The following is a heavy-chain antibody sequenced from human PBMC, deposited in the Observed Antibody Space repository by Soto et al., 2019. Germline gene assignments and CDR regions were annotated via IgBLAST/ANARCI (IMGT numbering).Heavy chain of an antibody. V-gene: IGHV4-39*01. J-gene: IGHJ4*02. CDR1: GGSISSGGDY. CDR3: AGHRYDFWSGYQLPYYFDY. D-gene: IGHD3-3*01. CDR2: IYYSGST. Sequence: SETLSLTCTVSGGSISSGGDYWGWIRQPPGKGLEWIGSIYYSGSTYYNPSLKSRVTISVDTSKNQFSLKLSSVTAADTAVYYCAGHRYDFWSGYQLPYYFDYWGQGTLVTVSS.